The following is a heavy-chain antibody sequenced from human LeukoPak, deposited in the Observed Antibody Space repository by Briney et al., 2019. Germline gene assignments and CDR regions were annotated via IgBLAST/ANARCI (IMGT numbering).Heavy chain of an antibody. J-gene: IGHJ3*02. V-gene: IGHV4-4*02. D-gene: IGHD2-15*01. CDR3: ARGLGCSGGSCYDAFDI. Sequence: SETLSLTCAVSGGSISSNNWWIWVRQSPGKGLEWIGEINHSGSTNYNPSLKSRVTISVDTSKNQFSLKLSSVTAADTAVYYCARGLGCSGGSCYDAFDIWGQGTMVTVSS. CDR2: INHSGST. CDR1: GGSISSNNW.